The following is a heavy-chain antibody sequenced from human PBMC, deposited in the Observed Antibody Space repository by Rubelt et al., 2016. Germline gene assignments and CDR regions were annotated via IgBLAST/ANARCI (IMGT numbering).Heavy chain of an antibody. J-gene: IGHJ4*02. CDR3: AKDRVRGGYEIDY. V-gene: IGHV3-30*02. D-gene: IGHD5-12*01. Sequence: DSAKGRFTISRDNSKNTLYLQVNSLRPEDTAIYYCAKDRVRGGYEIDYWGQGTLVTVSS.